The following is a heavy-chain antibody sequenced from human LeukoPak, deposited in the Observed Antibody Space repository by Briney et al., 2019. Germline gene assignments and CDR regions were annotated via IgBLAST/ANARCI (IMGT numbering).Heavy chain of an antibody. CDR1: GGSISGYY. Sequence: SQTLSLTCTVSGGSISGYYWSWIRQPPGKGLEWIGYIYYTGSTNYNPSLKSRVTMSVDTSKNQFSLKLTSVTSADTALYYCARGRGYAGYWGQGALVIVSS. CDR3: ARGRGYAGY. CDR2: IYYTGST. V-gene: IGHV4-59*01. D-gene: IGHD6-25*01. J-gene: IGHJ4*02.